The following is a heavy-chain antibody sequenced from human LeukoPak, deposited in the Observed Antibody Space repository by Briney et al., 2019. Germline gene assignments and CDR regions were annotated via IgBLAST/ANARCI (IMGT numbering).Heavy chain of an antibody. V-gene: IGHV1-69*13. CDR3: ARGGDYYDSSGYYSIDY. CDR1: GGTFSSYA. D-gene: IGHD3-22*01. J-gene: IGHJ4*02. Sequence: PWASVKVSCKASGGTFSSYAISWVRQAPGQGLEWMGGIIPIFGTANYAQKFQGRVTITADESTSTAYMELSSLRSEDTAVYYCARGGDYYDSSGYYSIDYWGQGTLVTVSS. CDR2: IIPIFGTA.